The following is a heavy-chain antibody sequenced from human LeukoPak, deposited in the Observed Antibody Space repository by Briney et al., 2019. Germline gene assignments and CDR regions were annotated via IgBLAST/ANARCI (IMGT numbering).Heavy chain of an antibody. D-gene: IGHD2-2*01. V-gene: IGHV4-34*01. CDR1: GGSFSGYY. CDR3: ARGEDIVVVPAAMRFDP. CDR2: INHSGST. Sequence: SETLSLTYAVYGGSFSGYYWSWIRQPPGKGLEWIGEINHSGSTNYNPSLKSRVTISVDTSKNQFSLKLSSVTAADTAVYYCARGEDIVVVPAAMRFDPWGQGTLVTVSS. J-gene: IGHJ5*02.